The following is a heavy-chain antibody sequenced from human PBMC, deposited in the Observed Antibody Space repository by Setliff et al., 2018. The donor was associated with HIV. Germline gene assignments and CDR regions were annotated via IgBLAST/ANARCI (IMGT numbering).Heavy chain of an antibody. CDR2: IYYIGNT. CDR1: GDSITRGSY. J-gene: IGHJ2*01. Sequence: LSLTCSVSGDSITRGSYWSWIRQHPGKGLDWIGNIYYIGNTDYNPSLKSRVTISIDTSKNQFSLKLSSVTAADTAVYYCARSSPYGDPDQVAWYFDLWGRGTLVTVSS. V-gene: IGHV4-31*03. D-gene: IGHD4-17*01. CDR3: ARSSPYGDPDQVAWYFDL.